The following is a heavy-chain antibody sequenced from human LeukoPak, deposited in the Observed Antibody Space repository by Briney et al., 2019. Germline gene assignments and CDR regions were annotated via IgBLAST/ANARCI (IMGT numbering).Heavy chain of an antibody. CDR1: GGSISSSGYY. Sequence: PSETLSLTCTVSGGSISSSGYYWGWIRQPPGKGLEWIASIYYSGSTYYNPSLKSRVTISVDTSKNQLSLKLSSLTAADTAVYYCARLNSSSSYLNSYYYYMDVWGKGTTVTVSS. CDR2: IYYSGST. D-gene: IGHD6-6*01. J-gene: IGHJ6*03. CDR3: ARLNSSSSYLNSYYYYMDV. V-gene: IGHV4-39*01.